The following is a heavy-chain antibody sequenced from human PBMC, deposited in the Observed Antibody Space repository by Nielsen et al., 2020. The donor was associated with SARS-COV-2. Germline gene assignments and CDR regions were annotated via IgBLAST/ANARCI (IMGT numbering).Heavy chain of an antibody. V-gene: IGHV3-33*06. CDR2: IWYDGSNK. D-gene: IGHD3-16*01. Sequence: GESLKISCAASGFTFSSYGMHWVRQAPGKGLEWVAVIWYDGSNKYYADSVKGRFTISRDNSKNTLYLQMNSLRAEDTAVYYCAKWLGGNYFDYWGQGTLVTVSS. CDR3: AKWLGGNYFDY. CDR1: GFTFSSYG. J-gene: IGHJ4*02.